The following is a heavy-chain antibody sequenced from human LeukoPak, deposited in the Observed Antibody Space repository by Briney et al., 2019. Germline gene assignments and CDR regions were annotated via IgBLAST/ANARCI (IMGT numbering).Heavy chain of an antibody. CDR1: GFPFSSYA. J-gene: IGHJ6*02. Sequence: GGSLRLSCSASGFPFSSYAMHWVRQAPGKGLEYVSAISDSGGSTYYADSVKGRFTISRDNPKNTLYLQMSSLRAEDTAVYFCVRGYSFGPCGMDVWGQGTTVTVS. V-gene: IGHV3-64D*09. CDR3: VRGYSFGPCGMDV. D-gene: IGHD2-15*01. CDR2: ISDSGGST.